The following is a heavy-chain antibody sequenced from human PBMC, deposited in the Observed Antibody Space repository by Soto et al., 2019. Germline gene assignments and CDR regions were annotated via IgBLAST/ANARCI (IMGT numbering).Heavy chain of an antibody. D-gene: IGHD1-26*01. CDR1: GYTFTSYG. V-gene: IGHV1-18*01. CDR3: ARDRLDYYASYYFDY. CDR2: ISAYNGNT. J-gene: IGHJ4*02. Sequence: ASVKVSCKASGYTFTSYGISWVRQAPGQGLEWMGWISAYNGNTNYAQKLQGRVTMTTDTSTSTAYMELRSLRSDDTAVYYCARDRLDYYASYYFDYWGQGTLVT.